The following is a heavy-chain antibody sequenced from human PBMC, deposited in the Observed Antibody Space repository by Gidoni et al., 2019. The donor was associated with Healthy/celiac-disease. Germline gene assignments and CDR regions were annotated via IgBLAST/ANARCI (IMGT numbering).Heavy chain of an antibody. Sequence: EVQLLGSGGGLVQPGGSLRLSGAGSGFTFSSYAMSWVRQAPGKGLEGVSAISGSGGSTYYADSVKGRFTISRDNSKNTLYLQMNSLRAEDTAVYYCAKINYGDYGAYDYWGQGTLVTVSS. CDR3: AKINYGDYGAYDY. CDR2: ISGSGGST. D-gene: IGHD4-17*01. V-gene: IGHV3-23*01. CDR1: GFTFSSYA. J-gene: IGHJ4*02.